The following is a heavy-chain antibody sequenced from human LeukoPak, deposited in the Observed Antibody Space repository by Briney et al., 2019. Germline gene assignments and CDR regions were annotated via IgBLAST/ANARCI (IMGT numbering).Heavy chain of an antibody. CDR2: IYYSGST. J-gene: IGHJ4*02. D-gene: IGHD6-13*01. V-gene: IGHV4-39*07. Sequence: SETLSLTCTVSGGSISSSSYYWGWIRQPPGKGLEWIGSIYYSGSTYYNPSLKSRVTISVDTSKNQFSLKLSSVTAADTAVYYCARVDSSSWRLNNHFDYWGQGTLVTVSS. CDR3: ARVDSSSWRLNNHFDY. CDR1: GGSISSSSYY.